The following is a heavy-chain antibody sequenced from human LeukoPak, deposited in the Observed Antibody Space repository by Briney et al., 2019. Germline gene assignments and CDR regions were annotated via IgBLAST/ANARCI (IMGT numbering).Heavy chain of an antibody. D-gene: IGHD6-13*01. CDR3: ARQTSSSWYVSFDY. J-gene: IGHJ4*02. Sequence: SETLSLTCTVSGGSISSYYWSWIRQPAGKGLEWIGRIYNSGSTTYNPSLKSRVTMSVDTSKNQFSLKLSSVTAADTAVYYCARQTSSSWYVSFDYWGQGTLVTVSS. CDR2: IYNSGST. V-gene: IGHV4-4*07. CDR1: GGSISSYY.